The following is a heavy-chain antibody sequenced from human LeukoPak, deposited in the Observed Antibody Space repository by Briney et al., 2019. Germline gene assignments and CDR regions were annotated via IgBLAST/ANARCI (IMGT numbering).Heavy chain of an antibody. Sequence: PSETLSLTCTVSGGSISPYYWSWIRQPAGKGLEWIGRVYSNGNTNYNPSLENRVTVSVDTSKNQFSLKLSSVTAADTAVYYCARALGSGWYHPFDYWGQGALVTVSS. CDR1: GGSISPYY. D-gene: IGHD6-19*01. CDR2: VYSNGNT. J-gene: IGHJ4*02. V-gene: IGHV4-4*07. CDR3: ARALGSGWYHPFDY.